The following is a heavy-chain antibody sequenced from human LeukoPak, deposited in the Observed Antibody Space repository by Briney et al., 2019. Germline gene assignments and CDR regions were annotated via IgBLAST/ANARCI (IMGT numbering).Heavy chain of an antibody. CDR1: GGTFSSYA. V-gene: IGHV1-69*04. Sequence: SVKVSCKASGGTFSSYAISWVRQAPGQGLEWMGRIIPILGIANYAQKFQGRVTITADKSTSTAYMELSSLRSEDPAVYYCAPAARHRVEDYWGQGTLVTVSS. D-gene: IGHD6-6*01. CDR3: APAARHRVEDY. CDR2: IIPILGIA. J-gene: IGHJ4*02.